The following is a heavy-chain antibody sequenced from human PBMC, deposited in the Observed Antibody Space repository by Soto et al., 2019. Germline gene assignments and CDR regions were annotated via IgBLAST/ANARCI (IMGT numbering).Heavy chain of an antibody. D-gene: IGHD2-15*01. V-gene: IGHV4-59*08. CDR3: ARHLGYCSGGSCSRYYYDSMDV. CDR1: GASISSYY. Sequence: SETLSLTCTVSGASISSYYWSWIRQPPGKGLEWIGYIYYSGGTNYNPSLKSRVTISVDTSKNQFSLKLSSVTAADTAVYYCARHLGYCSGGSCSRYYYDSMDVWGQGTTVTVS. CDR2: IYYSGGT. J-gene: IGHJ6*02.